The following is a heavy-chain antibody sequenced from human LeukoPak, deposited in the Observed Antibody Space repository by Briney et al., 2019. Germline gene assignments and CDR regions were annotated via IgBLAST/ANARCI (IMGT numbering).Heavy chain of an antibody. CDR3: ASFGRHGELLDI. D-gene: IGHD1-26*01. Sequence: SETLSLTCAVYGGSFSGYYWGWIRQPPGKGLEWIGSIYYSGSTYYNPSLKSRVTISVDTSKNQFSLKLSSVTAADTAVYYCASFGRHGELLDIWGQGTMVTVSS. CDR1: GGSFSGYY. V-gene: IGHV4-39*01. J-gene: IGHJ3*02. CDR2: IYYSGST.